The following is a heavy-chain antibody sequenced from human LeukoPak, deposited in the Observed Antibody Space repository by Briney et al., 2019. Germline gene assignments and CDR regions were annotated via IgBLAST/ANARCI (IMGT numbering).Heavy chain of an antibody. J-gene: IGHJ5*02. CDR3: ARLRGTNGTTVTDGFDP. CDR2: IYYSGST. CDR1: GGSISSSSYY. Sequence: SETLSLTCTVSGGSISSSSYYWGWIRQPPGKGLEWIGSIYYSGSTYYNPSLKSRVTISVDTSKNQFSLKLSSVNAADTAVYYCARLRGTNGTTVTDGFDPWGQGTLVTVSS. D-gene: IGHD1-1*01. V-gene: IGHV4-39*01.